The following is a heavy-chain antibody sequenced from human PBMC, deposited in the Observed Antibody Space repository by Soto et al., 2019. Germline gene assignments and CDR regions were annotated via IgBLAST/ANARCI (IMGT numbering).Heavy chain of an antibody. CDR1: GYIFVNYG. CDR2: ISPYTGNT. J-gene: IGHJ6*02. D-gene: IGHD3-16*01. Sequence: QVQLVQSGDEVKKPGASVKVSCKASGYIFVNYGIAWVRQAPGQGLGWMGWISPYTGNTHSATKVQGRLTMTTDTSTSTAYLELGSLTADDTAVYYCVMVDNYVTPTPQYVWGQGTTVTVSS. V-gene: IGHV1-18*01. CDR3: VMVDNYVTPTPQYV.